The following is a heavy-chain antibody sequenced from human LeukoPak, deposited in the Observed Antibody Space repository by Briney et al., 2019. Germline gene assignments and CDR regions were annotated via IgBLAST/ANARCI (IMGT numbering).Heavy chain of an antibody. CDR2: INWNGGST. Sequence: GSLRLSCAASGFTFDDYGMSWVRQPPGKGLEWVSGINWNGGSTVYADSVKGRFTISRDNAKNSLYLQMNSLRAEDTALYYCARRGIAVAGTGVDYWGREPWSPSPQ. CDR3: ARRGIAVAGTGVDY. J-gene: IGHJ4*02. CDR1: GFTFDDYG. D-gene: IGHD6-19*01. V-gene: IGHV3-20*04.